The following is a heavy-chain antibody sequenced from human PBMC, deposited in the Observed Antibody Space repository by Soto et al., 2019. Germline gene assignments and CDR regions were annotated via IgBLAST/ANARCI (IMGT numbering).Heavy chain of an antibody. V-gene: IGHV1-69*13. Sequence: SVKVSCKASGGTFSSYAISWVRQAPGQGLEWMGGIIPIFGTANYAQKFQGRVTITADESTSTAYMELSSLRSEDTAVYYCASRYSSSSGYYYGMDVWGQGTTVTVPS. J-gene: IGHJ6*02. D-gene: IGHD6-6*01. CDR3: ASRYSSSSGYYYGMDV. CDR1: GGTFSSYA. CDR2: IIPIFGTA.